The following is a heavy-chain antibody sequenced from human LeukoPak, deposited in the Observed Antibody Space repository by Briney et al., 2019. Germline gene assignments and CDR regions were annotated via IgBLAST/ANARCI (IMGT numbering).Heavy chain of an antibody. D-gene: IGHD1-14*01. J-gene: IGHJ6*02. CDR3: ARVGNHNYYYYYGMDV. V-gene: IGHV3-53*01. CDR1: GFTFSSNY. Sequence: GGSLRLSCEASGFTFSSNYMSWVRQAPGKGLEWFSVIYSGGSTYYADSVKGRFTISRDNSKNTLYLQMNSLRAEDTAVYYCARVGNHNYYYYYGMDVWGQGTTVTVSS. CDR2: IYSGGST.